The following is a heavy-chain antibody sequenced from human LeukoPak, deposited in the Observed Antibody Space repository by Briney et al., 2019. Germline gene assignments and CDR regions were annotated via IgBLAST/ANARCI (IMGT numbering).Heavy chain of an antibody. V-gene: IGHV1-69*01. CDR1: GGTFSSYA. CDR2: IIPIFGTA. J-gene: IGHJ5*02. Sequence: SVKVSCKASGGTFSSYAISWVRQAPGQGLEWMGGIIPIFGTAKYAQRFQGRVTITADESTSTAYMELSSLRSEDTAVYYCARAKSLRDMATSQGSWGQGTLVTVSS. D-gene: IGHD5-24*01. CDR3: ARAKSLRDMATSQGS.